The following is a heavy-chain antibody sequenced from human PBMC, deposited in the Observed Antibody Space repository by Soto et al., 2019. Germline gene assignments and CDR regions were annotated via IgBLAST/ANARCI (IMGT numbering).Heavy chain of an antibody. CDR3: ASPTPDYDYVWGSYAY. Sequence: GGSLRLSCAASGFTVSINYMSWVRHAPGKGLEWVSVIYSGGSTYYADSVKGRFTISRDNSKNTLYLQMNSLRAEDTAVYYCASPTPDYDYVWGSYAYWGQGTLVTSPQ. D-gene: IGHD3-16*01. V-gene: IGHV3-53*01. CDR1: GFTVSINY. CDR2: IYSGGST. J-gene: IGHJ4*02.